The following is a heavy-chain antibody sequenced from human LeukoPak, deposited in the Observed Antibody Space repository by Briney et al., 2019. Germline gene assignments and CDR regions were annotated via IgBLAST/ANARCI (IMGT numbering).Heavy chain of an antibody. CDR2: IYYSGST. J-gene: IGHJ3*02. D-gene: IGHD3-10*01. V-gene: IGHV4-59*01. CDR1: GGSISSYY. Sequence: SETLSLTCTVSGGSISSYYWSWIRQPPGKGLEWIGYIYYSGSTNYNPSLKSRVTISVDTSKNQFSLKLSSVTAADTAVYYCARARGPRSTFDIWGQGTMVTVSS. CDR3: ARARGPRSTFDI.